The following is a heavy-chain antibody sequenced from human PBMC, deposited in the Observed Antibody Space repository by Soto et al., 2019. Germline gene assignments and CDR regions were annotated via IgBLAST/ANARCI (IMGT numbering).Heavy chain of an antibody. Sequence: QVQLVQSGAEVKKPGASVKVSCKASGYTFSSYGISWVRQAPGQGLEWMGCIRAFNFNTYYAQKFQGIVTMIAGTSTNTDFMELRSLTSDDTSIYYCARAYKSGWRTPGYWGQGTLVTVSS. D-gene: IGHD6-19*01. CDR3: ARAYKSGWRTPGY. CDR1: GYTFSSYG. J-gene: IGHJ4*02. CDR2: IRAFNFNT. V-gene: IGHV1-18*04.